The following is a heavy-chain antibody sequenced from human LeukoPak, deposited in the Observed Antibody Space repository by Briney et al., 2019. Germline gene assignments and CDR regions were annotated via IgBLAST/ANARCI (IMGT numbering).Heavy chain of an antibody. D-gene: IGHD6-19*01. CDR3: VRSSLRGSSGWLGNWFDP. J-gene: IGHJ5*02. CDR1: GYTFTGYY. Sequence: ASVKVSRKASGYTFTGYYLHWVRQAPGQGLEWMGWINPYSGGTNYAQNFQGRVTMTRDTSVNTAYMELSRLRSDDTAVYYCVRSSLRGSSGWLGNWFDPWGQGTLVTVSS. V-gene: IGHV1-2*02. CDR2: INPYSGGT.